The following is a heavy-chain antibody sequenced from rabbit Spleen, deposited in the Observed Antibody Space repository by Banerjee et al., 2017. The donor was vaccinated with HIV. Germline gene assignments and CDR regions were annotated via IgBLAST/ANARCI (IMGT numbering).Heavy chain of an antibody. D-gene: IGHD8-1*01. V-gene: IGHV1S7*01. CDR2: IDPVFGIT. Sequence: QLVESGGGLVKPEGSLKLSCKASGFTLSSYYMNWVRQAPGKGLVWIGYIDPVFGITYYANWVNGRFSISRENAQNTVFLQMTSLTAADTATYFCARDGAGGSYFAWWGPGTLVTVS. CDR3: ARDGAGGSYFAW. CDR1: GFTLSSYY. J-gene: IGHJ4*01.